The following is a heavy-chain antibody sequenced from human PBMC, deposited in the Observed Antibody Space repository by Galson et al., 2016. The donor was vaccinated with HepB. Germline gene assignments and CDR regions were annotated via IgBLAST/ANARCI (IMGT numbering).Heavy chain of an antibody. Sequence: SLRLSCAASGFIFSDHYMDWVRQAPGKGLEWVGRVKRKGNLYSTEYAASVKGRFTISRNDSENSLYLQMSSLKIEDTAVYYCARAQATGYLWFDPWGQGTLVTVSS. CDR1: GFIFSDHY. CDR2: VKRKGNLYST. J-gene: IGHJ5*02. CDR3: ARAQATGYLWFDP. D-gene: IGHD3-9*01. V-gene: IGHV3-72*01.